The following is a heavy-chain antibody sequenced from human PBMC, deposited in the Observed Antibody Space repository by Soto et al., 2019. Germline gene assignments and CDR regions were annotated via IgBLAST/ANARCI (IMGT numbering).Heavy chain of an antibody. CDR1: GDAFTNYW. V-gene: IGHV5-51*01. J-gene: IGHJ5*02. Sequence: GESLKISCKGSGDAFTNYWIAWGLQMPWKGLEWMGIIYPGDSNTRYSPSFQGQVTISADKSISTAYLQWSSLKASDTAMYYCARDLDYGGHSDWFGPWGQGTLVTVSS. CDR3: ARDLDYGGHSDWFGP. D-gene: IGHD4-17*01. CDR2: IYPGDSNT.